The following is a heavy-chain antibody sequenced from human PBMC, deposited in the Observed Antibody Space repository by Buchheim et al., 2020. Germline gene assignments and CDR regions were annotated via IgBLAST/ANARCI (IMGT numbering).Heavy chain of an antibody. CDR2: ISGSGGST. Sequence: EVQLLESGGGLVQPGGSLRLSCAASGFTFSSYAMSWVRQAQGKGLEWVSAISGSGGSTYYADSVKGRFTISSDNSNTTLYLQMNSLRAEDTAVYYCAKVKGGREMRELFDYWGQGTL. CDR3: AKVKGGREMRELFDY. V-gene: IGHV3-23*01. J-gene: IGHJ4*02. D-gene: IGHD5-24*01. CDR1: GFTFSSYA.